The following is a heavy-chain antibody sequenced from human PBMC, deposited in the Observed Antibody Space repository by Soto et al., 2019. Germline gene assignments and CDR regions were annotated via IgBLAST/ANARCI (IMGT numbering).Heavy chain of an antibody. J-gene: IGHJ5*02. Sequence: ASVEVSCKASGDSFTSYGSSWVRQAPGEGLEWMGWISAHTGNTRYAQIFQGRVTMTTDKSTNKAYMELRSLRSDDTDVYYCARDKYYEISTDPLGNGTMLTVSS. CDR2: ISAHTGNT. V-gene: IGHV1-18*04. CDR1: GDSFTSYG. CDR3: ARDKYYEISTDP. D-gene: IGHD3-9*01.